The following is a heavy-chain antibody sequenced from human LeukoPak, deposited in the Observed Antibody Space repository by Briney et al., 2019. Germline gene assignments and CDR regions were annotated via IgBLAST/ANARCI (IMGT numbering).Heavy chain of an antibody. D-gene: IGHD3-16*01. CDR3: TRGAGWLIDY. CDR1: DDSISDYY. Sequence: SETLSLTCTVSDDSISDYYRGWIRQPPGKGLEWIGYFYNSGRSTYNPSLKSRVTISADTSRNHFSLKLNSVTTADTAVYYCTRGAGWLIDYWGQGILVTVSS. V-gene: IGHV4-59*01. J-gene: IGHJ4*02. CDR2: FYNSGRS.